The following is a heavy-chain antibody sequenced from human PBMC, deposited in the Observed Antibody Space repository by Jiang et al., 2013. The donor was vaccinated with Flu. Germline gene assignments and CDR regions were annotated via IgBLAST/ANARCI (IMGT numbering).Heavy chain of an antibody. J-gene: IGHJ6*02. CDR2: INPNSGGT. CDR3: ARQAEAVAPYYYYGMDV. Sequence: HWVRQAPGQGLEWMGWINPNSGGTNYAQKFQGWVTMTRDTSISTAYMELSRLRSDDTAVYYCARQAEAVAPYYYYGMDVWGQGTTVTVSS. D-gene: IGHD6-19*01. V-gene: IGHV1-2*04.